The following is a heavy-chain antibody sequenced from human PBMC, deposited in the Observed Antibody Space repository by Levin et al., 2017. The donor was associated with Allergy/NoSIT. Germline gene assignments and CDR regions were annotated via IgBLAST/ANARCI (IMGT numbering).Heavy chain of an antibody. CDR2: IDPGNGDT. D-gene: IGHD4-17*01. V-gene: IGHV1-2*02. Sequence: GGSLRLSCKASGYVFTSRYIHWVRQAPGQGLEWMGWIDPGNGDTQYSPKLQGRITLTRETAISTAYMELRRLTYDDTAVYYCARLHSDPTGSDSWGQGTLVTVSS. J-gene: IGHJ4*02. CDR1: GYVFTSRY. CDR3: ARLHSDPTGSDS.